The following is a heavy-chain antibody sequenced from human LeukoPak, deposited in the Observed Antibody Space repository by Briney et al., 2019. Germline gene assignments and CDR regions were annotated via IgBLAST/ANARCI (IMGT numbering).Heavy chain of an antibody. CDR2: IYYSGST. J-gene: IGHJ6*04. Sequence: SETLSLTCAVYGGSFSGYYWSWIRQPPGKGLEWIGSIYYSGSTYYNPSLESRVTISVDTSKNQFSLKLSSVTAADTAVYYCASEYSGYDAPVWGKGTTVTVSS. D-gene: IGHD5-12*01. CDR3: ASEYSGYDAPV. CDR1: GGSFSGYY. V-gene: IGHV4-34*01.